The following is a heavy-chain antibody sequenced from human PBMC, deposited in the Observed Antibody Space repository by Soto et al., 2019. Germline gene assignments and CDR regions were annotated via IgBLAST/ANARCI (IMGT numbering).Heavy chain of an antibody. V-gene: IGHV3-66*01. CDR1: GFTVSSNY. CDR2: IYSGGGT. CDR3: VRESRQNCHYYGIDV. J-gene: IGHJ6*01. Sequence: GGSLRLSCAASGFTVSSNYMNWVRQAPGKGLEWVSVIYSGGGTYYADSVKGRFTISRDNSKNTLYLQMNSLRAEDTAVYYCVRESRQNCHYYGIDVWAQGTTVIVSS. D-gene: IGHD1-1*01.